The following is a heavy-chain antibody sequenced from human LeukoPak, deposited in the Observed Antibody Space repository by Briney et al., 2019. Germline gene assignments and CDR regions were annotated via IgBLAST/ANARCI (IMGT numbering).Heavy chain of an antibody. CDR3: AKDTVHCSSTSCYLGSDAFDI. CDR2: ISWNSGSI. CDR1: GFTFDDYA. J-gene: IGHJ3*02. V-gene: IGHV3-9*01. Sequence: GGSLRLSCAASGFTFDDYAMHWVRQAPGKGLEWVSGISWNSGSIGYADSVKGRFTISRDNAKNSLYLQMNSLRAEDTALYYCAKDTVHCSSTSCYLGSDAFDIWGQGTMVTVSS. D-gene: IGHD2-2*01.